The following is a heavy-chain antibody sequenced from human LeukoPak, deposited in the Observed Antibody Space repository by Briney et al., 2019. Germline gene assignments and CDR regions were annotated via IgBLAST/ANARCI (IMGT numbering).Heavy chain of an antibody. J-gene: IGHJ4*02. V-gene: IGHV4-59*08. CDR2: IYYSGST. CDR3: ARRRIGSSWYGFDY. Sequence: PSETLSLTCTVSGGSISSYYWSWIRQPPGKGLEWIGYIYYSGSTNYNPSLKSRDTISVDTSKNQFSLKLSSVTAADTAVYYCARRRIGSSWYGFDYWGQGTLVTVSS. D-gene: IGHD6-13*01. CDR1: GGSISSYY.